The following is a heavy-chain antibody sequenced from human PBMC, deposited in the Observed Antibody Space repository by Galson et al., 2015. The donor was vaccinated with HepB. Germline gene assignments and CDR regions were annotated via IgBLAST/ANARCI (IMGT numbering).Heavy chain of an antibody. V-gene: IGHV4-34*01. J-gene: IGHJ3*02. CDR1: GGSFSGYY. D-gene: IGHD2-21*01. CDR3: ARGTYCGGDCYGPFDI. CDR2: INHSGST. Sequence: LSLTCAVYGGSFSGYYWSWIRQPPGKGLEWIGEINHSGSTNYNPSLKSRVTISVDTSKNQFSLKLSSVTAADTAVYYCARGTYCGGDCYGPFDIWGQGTMVTVSS.